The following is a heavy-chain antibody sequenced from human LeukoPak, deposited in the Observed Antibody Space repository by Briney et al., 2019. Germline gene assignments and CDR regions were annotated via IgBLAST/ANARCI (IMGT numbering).Heavy chain of an antibody. D-gene: IGHD5-18*01. CDR3: ARDTIQLWLYYFDY. V-gene: IGHV3-48*01. J-gene: IGHJ4*02. Sequence: HPGGSLRLSCAASGFTFSSYSMNWVRQAPGKGLEGGSYISSSSSTIYYADSVKGRFTISRDNAKNSLYLQMNSLRAEDTAVYYCARDTIQLWLYYFDYWGQGTLVTVSP. CDR2: ISSSSSTI. CDR1: GFTFSSYS.